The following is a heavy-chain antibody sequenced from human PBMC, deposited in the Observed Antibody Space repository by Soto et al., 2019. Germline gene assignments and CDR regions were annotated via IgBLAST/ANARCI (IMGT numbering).Heavy chain of an antibody. Sequence: QVQLVQSGAEVKKPGASVKVSCKASGYTFTSYAMHWVRQPPGQRLEWMGGSNAGNGNTKYSQKFQGRVTITRDTSASTAYMELTSLRSEDTAVFCGCSGRYSSVWYGFDYWGQVSLVTVAS. CDR3: CSGRYSSVWYGFDY. J-gene: IGHJ4*02. D-gene: IGHD6-13*01. CDR2: SNAGNGNT. V-gene: IGHV1-3*01. CDR1: GYTFTSYA.